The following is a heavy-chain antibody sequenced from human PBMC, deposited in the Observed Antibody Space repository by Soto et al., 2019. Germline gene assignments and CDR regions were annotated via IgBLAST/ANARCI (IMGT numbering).Heavy chain of an antibody. CDR2: IIKDGGEK. J-gene: IGHJ4*02. D-gene: IGHD3-10*01. V-gene: IGHV3-7*03. CDR1: GFTFSNYW. Sequence: PGGSLRLSCAASGFTFSNYWMTWVRQAPGKGWEGVANIIKDGGEKSYVDSVRGRFTISGDNAKNSLYLEMNSLRVEDTAVYYCARDWGGLGYWGQGTLVTVSS. CDR3: ARDWGGLGY.